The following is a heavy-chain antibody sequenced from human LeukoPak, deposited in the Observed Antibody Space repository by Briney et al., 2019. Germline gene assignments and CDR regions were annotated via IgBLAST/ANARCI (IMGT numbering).Heavy chain of an antibody. V-gene: IGHV3-21*01. D-gene: IGHD6-19*01. CDR2: ISSSSSYI. J-gene: IGHJ4*02. Sequence: GGSLRLSCAASGFTFSSYSMNWVRQAPGKGLEWVSSISSSSSYIYYADSVKGRFTISRDNAKNSLYLQMNSLRAEDTAVYYCARDVIEDYSSNNDCGQGTLVTVSS. CDR1: GFTFSSYS. CDR3: ARDVIEDYSSNND.